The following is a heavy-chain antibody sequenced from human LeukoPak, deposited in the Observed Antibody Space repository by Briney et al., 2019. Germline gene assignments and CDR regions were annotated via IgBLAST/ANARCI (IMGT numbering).Heavy chain of an antibody. CDR3: ARLYGSGSYYGDY. CDR1: GFTFSSYW. J-gene: IGHJ4*02. D-gene: IGHD3-10*01. V-gene: IGHV3-7*02. CDR2: IKEDGGDK. Sequence: GGSLRLSCAASGFTFSSYWMSWVRQAPGTGLEWVANIKEDGGDKYYVDSVKGRFTISRDNAKNSLYLQMNSLRAEDTAVYYCARLYGSGSYYGDYWGQGTLVTVSS.